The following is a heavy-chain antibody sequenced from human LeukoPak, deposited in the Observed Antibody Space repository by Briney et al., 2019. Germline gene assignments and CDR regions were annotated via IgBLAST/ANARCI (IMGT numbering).Heavy chain of an antibody. Sequence: ASVKVSCKASGYTFTSYDINWVRQATGQGLEWMGWMNPNSGNTGYAQKFQGRVTMTRNTSISTAYMELSSLRSEDTAVYYCAKDHDYYDTSGFPFWGQGTLVTVSS. CDR1: GYTFTSYD. CDR2: MNPNSGNT. CDR3: AKDHDYYDTSGFPF. J-gene: IGHJ4*02. V-gene: IGHV1-8*01. D-gene: IGHD3-22*01.